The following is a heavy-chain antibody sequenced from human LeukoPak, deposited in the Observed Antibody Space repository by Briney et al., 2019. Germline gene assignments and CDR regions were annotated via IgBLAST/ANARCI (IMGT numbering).Heavy chain of an antibody. CDR3: ASGPDYGDYNY. Sequence: PGGSLRLSCAASGFTFRSYWMHWVRQGLGKGLVWVSHINSDGSTANYADSVKGRFTISRDNAKNTLYPQMDSLRAEDTAVYYCASGPDYGDYNYWGRGTLVTVSS. CDR2: INSDGSTA. CDR1: GFTFRSYW. D-gene: IGHD4-17*01. J-gene: IGHJ4*02. V-gene: IGHV3-74*01.